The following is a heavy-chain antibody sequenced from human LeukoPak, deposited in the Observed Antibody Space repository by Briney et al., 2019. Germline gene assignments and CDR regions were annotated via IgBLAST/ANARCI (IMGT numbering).Heavy chain of an antibody. CDR2: IYTSGST. J-gene: IGHJ4*02. Sequence: SETLSLTCTVSGGSISSGSYYWRWIRQPAGKGLEWIGRIYTSGSTNYNPSLKSRVTISVDTSKNQFSLKLSSVTAADTAVYYCARNNKMAIDYWGQGTLVTVSS. CDR1: GGSISSGSYY. V-gene: IGHV4-61*02. D-gene: IGHD5-24*01. CDR3: ARNNKMAIDY.